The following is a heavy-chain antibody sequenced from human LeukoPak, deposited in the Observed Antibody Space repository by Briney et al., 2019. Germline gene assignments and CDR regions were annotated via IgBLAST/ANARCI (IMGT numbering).Heavy chain of an antibody. D-gene: IGHD6-13*01. V-gene: IGHV3-11*05. CDR2: ISSSGSYR. CDR1: GFIFSDYY. CDR3: ARADSSSWFGY. Sequence: GGSLRLSCDASGFIFSDYYMTWIRQAPGKGLEWVSHISSSGSYRNYADSVKGRFTISRDNAKNSLYLQMDSLRAEDTAVYYCARADSSSWFGYWGQGALVTVSS. J-gene: IGHJ4*02.